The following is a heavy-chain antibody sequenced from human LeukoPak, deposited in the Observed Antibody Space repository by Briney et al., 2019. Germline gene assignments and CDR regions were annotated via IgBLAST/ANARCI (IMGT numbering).Heavy chain of an antibody. J-gene: IGHJ4*02. CDR2: IYPGDSDT. V-gene: IGHV5-51*01. CDR3: ARQGAPNYYDSSGFDFDY. CDR1: GYNFTSYW. D-gene: IGHD3-22*01. Sequence: GESLKISCKGSGYNFTSYWIGWVRQMPGKGLEWMGIIYPGDSDTRYSPSFQGQVTISADKSISTAYLQWSSLKASDTAMYYCARQGAPNYYDSSGFDFDYWGQGTLVTVSS.